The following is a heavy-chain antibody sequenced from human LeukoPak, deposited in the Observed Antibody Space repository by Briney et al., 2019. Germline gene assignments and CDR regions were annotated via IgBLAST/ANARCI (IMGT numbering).Heavy chain of an antibody. CDR3: ARTAMVTKVRPDWFDP. CDR2: IYSGGST. CDR1: GFTVSSNY. J-gene: IGHJ5*02. V-gene: IGHV3-66*01. D-gene: IGHD5-18*01. Sequence: GGSLRLSCAASGFTVSSNYMSWVRQAPGKGLEWVSVIYSGGSTYYADSVKGGFTISRDNSKNTLYLQMNSLRAEDTAVYYCARTAMVTKVRPDWFDPWGQGTLVTVSS.